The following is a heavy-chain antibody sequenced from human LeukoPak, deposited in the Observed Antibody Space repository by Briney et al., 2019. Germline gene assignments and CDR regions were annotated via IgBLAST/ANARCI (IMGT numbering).Heavy chain of an antibody. Sequence: GGSLSLSCAPSGFTVRSHSMRWVRQAPGKGLEWVSFIYSGGSKYYADSVKGRFTISRDNSNNTLYLQMNSLRAEDTAVYYCARDLGYWGQGTLVTVSS. D-gene: IGHD7-27*01. CDR2: IYSGGSK. CDR1: GFTVRSHS. V-gene: IGHV3-53*01. CDR3: ARDLGY. J-gene: IGHJ4*02.